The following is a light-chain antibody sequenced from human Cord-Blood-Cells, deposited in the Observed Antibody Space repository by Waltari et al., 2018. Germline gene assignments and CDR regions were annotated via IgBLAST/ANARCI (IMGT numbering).Light chain of an antibody. CDR3: QQYGSSPPWT. Sequence: EIVLTQSPGTLSLSPGERATLSCSASQSVSSSYLAWYQRKPGQAPRLLIYGASSRATGIPDRFSGSGSGTDFTLTISRLEPEDFAVYYCQQYGSSPPWTFGQGTKVEIK. J-gene: IGKJ1*01. CDR2: GAS. CDR1: QSVSSSY. V-gene: IGKV3-20*01.